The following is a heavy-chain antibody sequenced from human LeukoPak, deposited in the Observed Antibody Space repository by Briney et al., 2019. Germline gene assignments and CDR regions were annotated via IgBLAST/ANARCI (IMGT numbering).Heavy chain of an antibody. D-gene: IGHD3-22*01. CDR3: AKSFYYDSSGFIANGVFDV. V-gene: IGHV3-9*01. CDR2: ISGNNGSI. CDR1: GFNFEGYA. J-gene: IGHJ3*01. Sequence: GGSLRLSCAASGFNFEGYAMHWVRHVPGKGLEWVAGISGNNGSIGYADSVKGRFTISRNNARDFLDLQMNSLRAEDTALYYCAKSFYYDSSGFIANGVFDVWGQGTMVTVSS.